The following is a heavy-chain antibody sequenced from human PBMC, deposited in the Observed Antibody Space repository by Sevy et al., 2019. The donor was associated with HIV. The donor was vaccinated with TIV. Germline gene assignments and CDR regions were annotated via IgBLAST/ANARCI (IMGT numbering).Heavy chain of an antibody. D-gene: IGHD3-16*01. Sequence: GGSLRLSCTAYGFTFSNYAVHWVRQAPGKGLEWVAIISHDEIHKDFADSVRGRFSTSRETSKNTIYLQMNSLRPEDTAVYYCASDLPHLLPWELSRGSDFWGQGTLVTVSS. CDR1: GFTFSNYA. J-gene: IGHJ4*02. CDR2: ISHDEIHK. V-gene: IGHV3-30*04. CDR3: ASDLPHLLPWELSRGSDF.